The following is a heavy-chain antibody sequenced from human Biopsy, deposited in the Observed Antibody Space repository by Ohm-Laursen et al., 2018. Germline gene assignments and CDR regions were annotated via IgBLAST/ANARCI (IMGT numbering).Heavy chain of an antibody. CDR1: GYTFTNYG. Sequence: SVKASCNASGYTFTNYGISCVREAPGQGLEWMGGITPIFGTANYAQKFQGRVTITADESTSTAYMELSSLRSDDTAVYYCARDALGGGSYRFFYWGQGSLVTVSS. CDR2: ITPIFGTA. J-gene: IGHJ4*02. V-gene: IGHV1-69*13. D-gene: IGHD1-26*01. CDR3: ARDALGGGSYRFFY.